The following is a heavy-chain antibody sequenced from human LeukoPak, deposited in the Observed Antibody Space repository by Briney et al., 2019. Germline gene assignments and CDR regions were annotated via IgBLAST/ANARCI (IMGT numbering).Heavy chain of an antibody. CDR3: ARSDSSSWWGIDY. Sequence: PSETLSLTCTVSGGSISSSSYYWGWIRQPPGKGLEWIGSIYYSRSTYYNPSLKSRVTISVDTSKNQFSLKLSSVTAADAAVYYCARSDSSSWWGIDYWGQGTLVTVSS. V-gene: IGHV4-39*01. CDR2: IYYSRST. D-gene: IGHD6-13*01. CDR1: GGSISSSSYY. J-gene: IGHJ4*02.